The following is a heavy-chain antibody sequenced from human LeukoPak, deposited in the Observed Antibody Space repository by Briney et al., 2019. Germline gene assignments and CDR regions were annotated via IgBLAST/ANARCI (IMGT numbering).Heavy chain of an antibody. D-gene: IGHD1-26*01. J-gene: IGHJ4*02. CDR2: ISSSSSYI. CDR3: ARDLGGATDY. Sequence: GGSLRLSRAASGFTFSSYSMNWVRQAPGKGLEWVSSISSSSSYIYYADSVKGRFTISRDNAKNSLYLQMNSLRAEDTAVYYCARDLGGATDYWGQGTLVTVSS. V-gene: IGHV3-21*01. CDR1: GFTFSSYS.